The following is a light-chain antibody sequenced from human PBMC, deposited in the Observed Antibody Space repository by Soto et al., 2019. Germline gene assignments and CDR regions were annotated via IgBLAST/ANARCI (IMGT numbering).Light chain of an antibody. CDR2: KAS. V-gene: IGKV1-5*03. J-gene: IGKJ1*01. CDR3: QHYNSYSEA. Sequence: DIQMTQSPSTLSGSVGDRVTITCLASQTISSWLAWYQQKPGKAPKLRIYKASTLKSGVPSRCSGSGSGTEFTLTSSSLQPDDFATYYCQHYNSYSEAFGQGTKVDIK. CDR1: QTISSW.